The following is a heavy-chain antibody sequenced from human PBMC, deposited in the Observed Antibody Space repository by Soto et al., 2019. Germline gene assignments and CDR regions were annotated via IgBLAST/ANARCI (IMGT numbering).Heavy chain of an antibody. J-gene: IGHJ5*02. D-gene: IGHD4-4*01. CDR2: MNPNSGNT. CDR3: ARSPPRVERNNYAGGWFDP. CDR1: GYTFTSYD. Sequence: QEQLVQSGAEVKKPGASVKVSCKASGYTFTSYDINWVRQATGQGLEWMGWMNPNSGNTGYPQKFQGRVTMTRNTSISTAYMELSRLRFEDTAVYYCARSPPRVERNNYAGGWFDPWGQGTLVTVSS. V-gene: IGHV1-8*01.